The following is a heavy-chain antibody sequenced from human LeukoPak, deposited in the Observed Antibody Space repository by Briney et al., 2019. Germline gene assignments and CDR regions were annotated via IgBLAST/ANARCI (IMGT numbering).Heavy chain of an antibody. D-gene: IGHD3-3*02. CDR2: INSDGSGA. V-gene: IGHV3-74*01. CDR3: ARAMHYWFDP. J-gene: IGHJ5*02. CDR1: GFTFRPYW. Sequence: GRSLRLSCAASGFTFRPYWMHWVRQAPGNGLVWVSRINSDGSGAIYTDSVKGRFTISRDNAKNTLYLQMDSLRAEDTAVYFCARAMHYWFDPWGQGTLVTVSS.